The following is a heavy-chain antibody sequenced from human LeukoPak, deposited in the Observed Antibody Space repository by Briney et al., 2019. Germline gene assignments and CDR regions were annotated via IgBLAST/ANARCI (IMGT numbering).Heavy chain of an antibody. CDR3: AGRSHYYYDSSGSHWFDP. CDR1: GGSISSSSYY. Sequence: SETLSLTCTVSGGSISSSSYYWGWIRQPPGKGLEWIGSIYYSGSTYCNPSLKSRVTISVDTSKNQFSLKLSSVTAADTAVYYCAGRSHYYYDSSGSHWFDPWGQGTLVTVSS. CDR2: IYYSGST. V-gene: IGHV4-39*07. J-gene: IGHJ5*02. D-gene: IGHD3-22*01.